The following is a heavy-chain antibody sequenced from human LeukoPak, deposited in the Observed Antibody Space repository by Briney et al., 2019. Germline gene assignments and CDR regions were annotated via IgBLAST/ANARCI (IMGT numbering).Heavy chain of an antibody. CDR3: ARGLWFGDENPPYFDY. J-gene: IGHJ4*02. CDR1: GGSISSGNYY. Sequence: SETLSLTCTVSGGSISSGNYYCNWIRQPAGKGLEWIGRIYTSGTTNYNPSLKSRVTISIDTSKNQFSLKLSSVTAADTAVYYCARGLWFGDENPPYFDYWGQGTLVTVSS. D-gene: IGHD3-10*01. V-gene: IGHV4-61*02. CDR2: IYTSGTT.